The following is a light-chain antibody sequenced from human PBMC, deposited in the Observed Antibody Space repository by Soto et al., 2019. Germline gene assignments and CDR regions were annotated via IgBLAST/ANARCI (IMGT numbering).Light chain of an antibody. Sequence: QYVLTQPPSASGNPGQRVTISCSGSSSNIAGSTVNWYQQLPGSAPRLLIYGTNQRPSGVPDRFSGSKSGTSASLAIGGLQSEDEADYYCATWDDSLNGWVFGGGTKLTVL. V-gene: IGLV1-44*01. CDR1: SSNIAGST. J-gene: IGLJ3*02. CDR3: ATWDDSLNGWV. CDR2: GTN.